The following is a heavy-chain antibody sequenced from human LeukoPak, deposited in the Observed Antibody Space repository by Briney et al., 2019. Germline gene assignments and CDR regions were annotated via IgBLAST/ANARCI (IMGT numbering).Heavy chain of an antibody. CDR3: ARGRGSGWPDYFDH. D-gene: IGHD6-19*01. Sequence: GGSLRLSCAASGFTFSSYSMNWVRQAPGKGLEWVALIWYDGSNKFYADSLRGRFTISRDNSKNTLYLQMNSLTAEDTAVYYCARGRGSGWPDYFDHWGQGTLVTVSS. CDR1: GFTFSSYS. V-gene: IGHV3-33*08. CDR2: IWYDGSNK. J-gene: IGHJ4*02.